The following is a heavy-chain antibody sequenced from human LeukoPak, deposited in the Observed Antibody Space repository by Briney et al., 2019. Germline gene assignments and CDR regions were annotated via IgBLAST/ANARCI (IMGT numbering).Heavy chain of an antibody. CDR2: ISYDGSNK. CDR1: GFTFSSYA. Sequence: GGSLRLSCAASGFTFSSYAMHWVRQAPGKGLEWVAVISYDGSNKYYADSVKGRFTISRDNSKNTLYLQMNSLRAEDTAVYYCARDKTDYGGNPRFDCWGQGTLVTVSS. D-gene: IGHD4-23*01. V-gene: IGHV3-30*04. J-gene: IGHJ4*02. CDR3: ARDKTDYGGNPRFDC.